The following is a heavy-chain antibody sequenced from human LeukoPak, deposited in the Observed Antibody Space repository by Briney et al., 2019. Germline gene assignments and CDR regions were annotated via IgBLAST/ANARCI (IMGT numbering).Heavy chain of an antibody. D-gene: IGHD3-22*01. Sequence: PGGSLRLSCAASGFTFSSYAMPWVRQAPGKGLEWVAVISYDGSNKYYADSVKGRFTISRDNSKNTLYLQMNSLRAEDTAVYYCARDRDSSGYYSYWGQGTLVTVSS. CDR1: GFTFSSYA. J-gene: IGHJ4*02. CDR3: ARDRDSSGYYSY. V-gene: IGHV3-30-3*01. CDR2: ISYDGSNK.